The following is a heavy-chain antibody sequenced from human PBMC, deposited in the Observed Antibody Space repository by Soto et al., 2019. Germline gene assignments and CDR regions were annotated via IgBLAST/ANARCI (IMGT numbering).Heavy chain of an antibody. V-gene: IGHV3-66*02. CDR1: GFTVSSNY. CDR3: VKGEYYYDSSGYYPFDY. Sequence: GGSLRLSCAASGFTVSSNYMSWVRQAPGKGLEWVSVIYTDGSTHYADSVKGRFTISRDNFKNTLYLQMSSLRADDTAVYYCVKGEYYYDSSGYYPFDYWGQGTLVTVSS. J-gene: IGHJ4*02. D-gene: IGHD3-22*01. CDR2: IYTDGST.